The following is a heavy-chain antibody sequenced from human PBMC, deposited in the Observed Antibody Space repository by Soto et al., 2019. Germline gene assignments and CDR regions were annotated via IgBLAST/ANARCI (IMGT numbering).Heavy chain of an antibody. J-gene: IGHJ6*02. CDR2: ISGSGGST. CDR1: GFTFSSYS. Sequence: GGSLRLSCAASGFTFSSYSMNWVRQAPGKGLEWVSAISGSGGSTYYADSVKGRFTISRDNSKNTLYLQMNSLRAEDTAVYYCARDDIVLVPAAGNYYYYGMDVWGQGTTVTVSS. CDR3: ARDDIVLVPAAGNYYYYGMDV. V-gene: IGHV3-23*01. D-gene: IGHD2-2*01.